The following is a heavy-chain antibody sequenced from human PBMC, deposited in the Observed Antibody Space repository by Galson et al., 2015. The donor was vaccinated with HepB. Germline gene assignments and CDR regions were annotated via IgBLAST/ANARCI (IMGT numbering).Heavy chain of an antibody. V-gene: IGHV4-4*07. Sequence: ETLSLTCTVSDDSINFYYWNWIRQPAGKGLEWIGRIYTRGSTNYNPSLKSRVTMSIDLSKNQFSLKLASLTAADTAVYYCARDPPPPEGSRFDYWSQGTLVTVSS. J-gene: IGHJ4*02. CDR1: DDSINFYY. CDR2: IYTRGST. CDR3: ARDPPPPEGSRFDY.